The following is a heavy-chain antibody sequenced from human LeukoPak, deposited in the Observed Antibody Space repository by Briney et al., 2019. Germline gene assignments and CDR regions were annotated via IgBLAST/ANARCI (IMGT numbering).Heavy chain of an antibody. J-gene: IGHJ5*02. CDR3: ARVLAAAGNNWFDP. Sequence: SETLSLTCAVSGGSISGGGYSWSWIRQPPGKGMEWIAYIYYTGNTYFNPSLKSRVTISVDTSKNQFSLKLSSVTAADTAVYYCARVLAAAGNNWFDPWGQGTLVTVSS. CDR1: GGSISGGGYS. V-gene: IGHV4-30-4*07. CDR2: IYYTGNT. D-gene: IGHD6-13*01.